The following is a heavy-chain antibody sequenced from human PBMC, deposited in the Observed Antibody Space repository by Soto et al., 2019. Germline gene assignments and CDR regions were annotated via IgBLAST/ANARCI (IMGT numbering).Heavy chain of an antibody. D-gene: IGHD1-1*01. J-gene: IGHJ4*02. CDR2: ISAHNGNT. CDR3: QRRRYGDY. V-gene: IGHV1-18*01. CDR1: GYTFTSYG. Sequence: QVHRGHSGAEVKKPGASVNVSCKASGYTFTSYGITWVRQAPGQGLEWMGWISAHNGNTDYAQKRQGRVIVTRDTSTRTAYMELRSLISDDTAVYYCQRRRYGDYWGQGALVTVSS.